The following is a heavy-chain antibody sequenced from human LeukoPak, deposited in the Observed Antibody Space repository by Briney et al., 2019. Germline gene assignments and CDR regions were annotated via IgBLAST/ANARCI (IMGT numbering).Heavy chain of an antibody. CDR1: GFTFSDHH. J-gene: IGHJ1*01. CDR3: ARGGDDSSGYDYIREEEYFQK. Sequence: GGSLRLSCAASGFTFSDHHMDWVRQAPGKGLEWVGRIRNKANSYTTEYAASVKGRFTISRDDSKNSLYLQMNSLKTEDTAVYYCARGGDDSSGYDYIREEEYFQKWGQGTLVTVSS. CDR2: IRNKANSYTT. V-gene: IGHV3-72*01. D-gene: IGHD3-22*01.